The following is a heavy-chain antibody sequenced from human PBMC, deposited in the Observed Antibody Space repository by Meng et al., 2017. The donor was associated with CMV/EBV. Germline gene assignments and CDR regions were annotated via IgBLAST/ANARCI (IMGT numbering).Heavy chain of an antibody. Sequence: SETLSLICAVYGGSFSGYYWSWIRQPPGKGLEWIGEINHSGSTNYNPSLKSRVTISVDTSKNQFSLKLSSVTAADTAVYYCARDGVGATTGFDYWGQGTLVTVSS. V-gene: IGHV4-34*01. CDR3: ARDGVGATTGFDY. J-gene: IGHJ4*02. CDR1: GGSFSGYY. D-gene: IGHD1-26*01. CDR2: INHSGST.